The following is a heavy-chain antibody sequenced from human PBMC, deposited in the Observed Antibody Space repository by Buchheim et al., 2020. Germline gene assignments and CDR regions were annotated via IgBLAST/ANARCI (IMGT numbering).Heavy chain of an antibody. CDR2: INHSGST. V-gene: IGHV4-34*01. CDR1: GGSFSGYY. D-gene: IGHD3-16*01. Sequence: QVQLQQRGAGLLKPSETLSLTCAVSGGSFSGYYWSWIRQPPGKGLEWIGEINHSGSTNYNPSLKSRVTISVDTSKNQFSLKLSSVTAADTAVYYCARGGGFFRYRRAFDIWGQGT. J-gene: IGHJ3*02. CDR3: ARGGGFFRYRRAFDI.